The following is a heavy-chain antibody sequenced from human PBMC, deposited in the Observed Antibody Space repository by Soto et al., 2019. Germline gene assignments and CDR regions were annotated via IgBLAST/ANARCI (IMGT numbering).Heavy chain of an antibody. J-gene: IGHJ6*02. CDR1: RYTFTSYD. D-gene: IGHD1-1*01. CDR3: ARERTGTTSMDV. V-gene: IGHV1-8*01. CDR2: MNPNSGNT. Sequence: QVQLVQSGAEVKKPGASVKVSCKASRYTFTSYDINWVRQATGQGLEWMGWMNPNSGNTGYAQKFRGRVTMTRNTSISTAYMALSSLRSEDTAVYYCARERTGTTSMDVWGQGTTVTVSS.